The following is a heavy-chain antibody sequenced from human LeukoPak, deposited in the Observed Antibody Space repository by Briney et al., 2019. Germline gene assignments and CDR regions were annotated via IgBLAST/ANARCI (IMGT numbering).Heavy chain of an antibody. D-gene: IGHD6-13*01. CDR2: ISSSSSYI. CDR1: GFTFSSYS. Sequence: GGSLRLSCAASGFTFSSYSMNWVRQPPGKGLEWVSSISSSSSYIYYADSVKGRFTISRDNAKNSLYLQMNSLRAEDTAVYYCARDVSLAAAGANWFDPWGQGTLVTVSS. V-gene: IGHV3-21*01. CDR3: ARDVSLAAAGANWFDP. J-gene: IGHJ5*02.